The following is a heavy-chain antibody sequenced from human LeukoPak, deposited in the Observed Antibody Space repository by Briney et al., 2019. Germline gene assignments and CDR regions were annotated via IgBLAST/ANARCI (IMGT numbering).Heavy chain of an antibody. CDR3: ARTDYYGSGSYYLFDY. CDR2: INSDGSST. D-gene: IGHD3-10*01. V-gene: IGHV3-74*01. J-gene: IGHJ4*02. CDR1: GFTFSSYW. Sequence: PGGSLRLSCAASGFTFSSYWMHWVRQAPGKGLVWVSRINSDGSSTSYADSVKGRFTISRDNAKNTLYLQMNSLRAEDTAVYYCARTDYYGSGSYYLFDYWGQGTLVTVSS.